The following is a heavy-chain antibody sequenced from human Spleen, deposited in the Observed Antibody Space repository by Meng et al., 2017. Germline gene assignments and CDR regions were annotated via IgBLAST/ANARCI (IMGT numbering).Heavy chain of an antibody. D-gene: IGHD3-3*01. CDR3: AKTGSTIFGVVPLDY. CDR1: GFIFSSYA. V-gene: IGHV3-23*01. J-gene: IGHJ4*02. Sequence: GESLKISCAASGFIFSSYAMSWVRQAPGKGLEWVSSISGDGTYYADSVKGRLTISRDNSKNTLYLQMNSLRAEDTAVYYCAKTGSTIFGVVPLDYWGQGTLVTVSS. CDR2: ISGDGT.